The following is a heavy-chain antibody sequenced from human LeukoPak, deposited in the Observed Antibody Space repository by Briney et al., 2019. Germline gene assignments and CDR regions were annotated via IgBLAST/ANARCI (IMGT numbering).Heavy chain of an antibody. J-gene: IGHJ4*02. CDR1: GFIFTDYW. CDR3: AKLSPYGGIGY. CDR2: MKQDGSER. V-gene: IGHV3-7*03. D-gene: IGHD4-23*01. Sequence: GGSLRLSCGASGFIFTDYWVDWVRQAPGKGLEWVANMKQDGSERNYLESVKGRFTISRDNAKNSLYLQMNSLRAEDTAVYYCAKLSPYGGIGYWGQGTLVTVSS.